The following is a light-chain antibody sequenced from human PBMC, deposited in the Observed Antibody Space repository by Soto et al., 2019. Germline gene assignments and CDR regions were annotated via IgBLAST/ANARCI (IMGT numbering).Light chain of an antibody. CDR1: QGIGCD. J-gene: IGKJ1*01. CDR2: DSS. Sequence: DIQMTQSPSSLSASVGDRVTISCRASQGIGCDLGWFQQKPGKAPERLIFDSSHLQSGVPSRFSGSGSGTEFTLTITSLQPEDIATYYCLQHNGCPPAFGQGTKVEMK. V-gene: IGKV1-17*01. CDR3: LQHNGCPPA.